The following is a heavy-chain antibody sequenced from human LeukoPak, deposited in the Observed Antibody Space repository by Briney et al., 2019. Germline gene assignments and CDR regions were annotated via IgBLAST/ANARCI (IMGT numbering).Heavy chain of an antibody. CDR2: IYYSGST. J-gene: IGHJ4*02. CDR1: GGSISSYY. Sequence: SETLSLTCAVSGGSISSYYWSWIRQPPGKGLEWIGYIYYSGSTNYNPSLKSRVTISVDTSKNQLSLKLSSVTAADTAVYYCARGYFDWLPDYWGQGTLVTVSS. D-gene: IGHD3-9*01. V-gene: IGHV4-59*01. CDR3: ARGYFDWLPDY.